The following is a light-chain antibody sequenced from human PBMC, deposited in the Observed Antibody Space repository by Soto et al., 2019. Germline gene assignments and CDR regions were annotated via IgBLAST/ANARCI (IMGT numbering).Light chain of an antibody. J-gene: IGLJ3*02. Sequence: QSVLTQPPSVSGAPGQRVTISCTGSSSNIGAGYAVHWYQQLPGTAPKLLIYGNSNRPSGVPDRFSGSKSGTSASLAITGLQAEDEADYYCQSYDRSLSGSVFGGGTKVTVL. CDR2: GNS. CDR1: SSNIGAGYA. V-gene: IGLV1-40*01. CDR3: QSYDRSLSGSV.